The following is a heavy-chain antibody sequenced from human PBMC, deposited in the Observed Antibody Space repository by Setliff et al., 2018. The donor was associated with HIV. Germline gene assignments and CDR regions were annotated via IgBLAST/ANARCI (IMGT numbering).Heavy chain of an antibody. V-gene: IGHV5-51*01. CDR1: GYSFTRYW. Sequence: ISCQGSGYSFTRYWIGWVRQMPGKGLEWMGIIFPGDSDTRFSPSFQGQVSLSVDKSATTAYLHWSSLKASDTAIYYCARRSVSHGNGFDLWGQGTLVTVSS. CDR3: ARRSVSHGNGFDL. D-gene: IGHD3-10*01. J-gene: IGHJ3*01. CDR2: IFPGDSDT.